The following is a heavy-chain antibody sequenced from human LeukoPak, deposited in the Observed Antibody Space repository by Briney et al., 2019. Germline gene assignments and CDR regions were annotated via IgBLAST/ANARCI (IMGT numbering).Heavy chain of an antibody. CDR2: ISAYNGNT. CDR1: GGTFSSYA. CDR3: ARARFLEWLGFPDNWFDP. Sequence: ASVKVSCKASGGTFSSYAISWVRQAPGQGLEWMEWISAYNGNTNYAQKLQGRVTMTTDTSTSTAYMELRSLRSDDTAVYYCARARFLEWLGFPDNWFDPWGQGTLVTVSS. V-gene: IGHV1-18*01. D-gene: IGHD3-3*01. J-gene: IGHJ5*02.